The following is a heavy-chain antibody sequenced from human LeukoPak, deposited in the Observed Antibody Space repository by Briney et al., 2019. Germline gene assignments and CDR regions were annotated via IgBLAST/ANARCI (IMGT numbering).Heavy chain of an antibody. CDR1: GGSFSGYY. CDR2: INHSGST. J-gene: IGHJ4*02. D-gene: IGHD3-22*01. V-gene: IGHV4-34*01. Sequence: PSETLSLTCAVYGGSFSGYYWSWIRQPPGKGLEWIGEINHSGSTNYNPSLKSRVTISVDTSKNQFSLKLSSVTAADTAVYYCARGGDTMIVLTRGFDYWGQGTLVTVSS. CDR3: ARGGDTMIVLTRGFDY.